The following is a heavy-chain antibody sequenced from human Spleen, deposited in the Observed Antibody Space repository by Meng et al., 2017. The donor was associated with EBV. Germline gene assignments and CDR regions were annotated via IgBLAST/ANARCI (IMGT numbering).Heavy chain of an antibody. CDR1: GYTFINYG. Sequence: QVLLVQAGAEWKRPGASWKVSCKASGYTFINYGITWVRQAPGQGIEWMGWISAYNGNTDYAQNLQGRVTMTKDTSTSTAYMDLRSLTSDDTAVYFCARVSDYDSSGLDYWGQGTLVTVSS. CDR2: ISAYNGNT. CDR3: ARVSDYDSSGLDY. V-gene: IGHV1-18*01. J-gene: IGHJ4*02. D-gene: IGHD3-22*01.